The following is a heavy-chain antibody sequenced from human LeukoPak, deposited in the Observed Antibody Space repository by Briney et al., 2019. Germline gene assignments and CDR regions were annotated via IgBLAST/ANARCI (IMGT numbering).Heavy chain of an antibody. CDR3: ARNHGGWFDS. J-gene: IGHJ5*01. V-gene: IGHV4-59*01. CDR2: IYYSGST. CDR1: GGSMSNIYY. D-gene: IGHD4-23*01. Sequence: SETLSLTCNVSGGSMSNIYYWGWIRQPPGKGLEWIGYIYYSGSTKYNPSLKSRVTISVDTSKNQFTLKLSSVTAADTAVYYCARNHGGWFDSWGQGTLVTVSS.